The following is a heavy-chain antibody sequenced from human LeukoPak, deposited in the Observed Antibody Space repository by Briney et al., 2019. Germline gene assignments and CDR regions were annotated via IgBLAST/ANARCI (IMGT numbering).Heavy chain of an antibody. CDR2: IIPIFGTA. J-gene: IGHJ3*02. D-gene: IGHD2-15*01. CDR3: ARPRVVAATVDAFDI. Sequence: SVKVSCKASGGTFSSYAISWVRQAPGQGLEWMGGIIPIFGTANYAQKFQGRVTITADESTSTAYMELSSLRSEDTAVYYCARPRVVAATVDAFDIWGQGVMVTVSS. CDR1: GGTFSSYA. V-gene: IGHV1-69*01.